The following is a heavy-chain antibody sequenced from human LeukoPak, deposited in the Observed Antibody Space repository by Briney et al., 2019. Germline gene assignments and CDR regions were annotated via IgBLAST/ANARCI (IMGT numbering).Heavy chain of an antibody. CDR1: GFTVSGSY. Sequence: GGSLRLSCAVSGFTVSGSYMNWVRQAPGKGLEWVSVIYNAGSTYYGVSAKGRFTISRDNSKNTLYIQMNSLRAEDTAVYYCARERTDGYYRDGSRGGFDYWGQGTLVLVSS. V-gene: IGHV3-53*01. CDR2: IYNAGST. D-gene: IGHD3-22*01. CDR3: ARERTDGYYRDGSRGGFDY. J-gene: IGHJ4*02.